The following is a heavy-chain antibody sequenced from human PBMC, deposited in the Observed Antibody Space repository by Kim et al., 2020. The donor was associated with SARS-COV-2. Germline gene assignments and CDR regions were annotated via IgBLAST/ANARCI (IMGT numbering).Heavy chain of an antibody. V-gene: IGHV6-1*01. CDR1: GDSVSSNSAT. CDR2: TFYRSKWST. J-gene: IGHJ4*02. Sequence: SQTLSLTCAISGDSVSSNSATWNWIRQSPSRSLEWLGRTFYRSKWSTDYALSVRSRITINSDASKNQISLQLNSVTPEDTAVYYCARRSSLSGSFDSWGQ. D-gene: IGHD1-1*01. CDR3: ARRSSLSGSFDS.